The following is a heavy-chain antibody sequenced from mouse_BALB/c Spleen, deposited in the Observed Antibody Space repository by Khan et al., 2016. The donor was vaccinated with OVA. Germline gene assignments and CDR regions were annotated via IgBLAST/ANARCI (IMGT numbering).Heavy chain of an antibody. J-gene: IGHJ1*03. V-gene: IGHV3-2*02. Sequence: QLQESGPGLVKPSQSLHFTCTVTGYSITSDYAWNWIWQFPGKKLEWRGNISYSGSTSYNPSLKSRISITRDTTKNQSFQQLNSVTPEDTDTSKCAKRYYYGSWSFGIWGTSTTLTVSS. CDR3: AKRYYYGSWSFGI. CDR2: ISYSGST. CDR1: GYSITSDYA. D-gene: IGHD1-1*01.